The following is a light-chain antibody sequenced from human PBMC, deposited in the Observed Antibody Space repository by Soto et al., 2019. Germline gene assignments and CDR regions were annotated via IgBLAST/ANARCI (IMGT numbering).Light chain of an antibody. CDR2: GAS. V-gene: IGKV3-20*01. CDR1: QSVSSSY. J-gene: IGKJ2*02. Sequence: EIVLTQSPGTLSFSPGERATLSCRASQSVSSSYLAWYQQKPGQAPRLLIYGASSRATGIPARFSGSGSGTDFTLTISRLEPEDFAVYYCQKYGSSPRKCTFGQGTKLEIK. CDR3: QKYGSSPRKCT.